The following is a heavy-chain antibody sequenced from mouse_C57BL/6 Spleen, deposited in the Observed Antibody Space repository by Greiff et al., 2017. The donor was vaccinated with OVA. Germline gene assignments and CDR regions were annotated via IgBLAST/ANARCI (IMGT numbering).Heavy chain of an antibody. CDR1: GFTFSDYG. CDR2: IRSGSSTI. CDR3: ARGGTTVDAMDY. Sequence: EVQLVESGGGLVKPGGSLKLSCAASGFTFSDYGMHWVRQAPEQGLEWVAYIRSGSSTIYYADTVKGRFTISRDNAKNTLFLPMTSLRSEDTAMYYCARGGTTVDAMDYWGQGTSVTVSS. J-gene: IGHJ4*01. D-gene: IGHD1-1*01. V-gene: IGHV5-17*01.